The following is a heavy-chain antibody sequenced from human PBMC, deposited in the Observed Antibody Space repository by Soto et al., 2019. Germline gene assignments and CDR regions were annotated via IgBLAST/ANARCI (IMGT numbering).Heavy chain of an antibody. D-gene: IGHD3-22*01. CDR2: VYYTGST. Sequence: QVLQQESGPGLVKPSETLSLTCTVSGGSTDYYYWTWIRQSPGKELEWMGYVYYTGSTSYNPSLGGRVTMSVARSKSQCSGKLTSLTAEDTAVYYCAKGWGPGGIVVDHWGQGRLVNVSS. CDR1: GGSTDYYY. J-gene: IGHJ4*02. CDR3: AKGWGPGGIVVDH. V-gene: IGHV4-59*01.